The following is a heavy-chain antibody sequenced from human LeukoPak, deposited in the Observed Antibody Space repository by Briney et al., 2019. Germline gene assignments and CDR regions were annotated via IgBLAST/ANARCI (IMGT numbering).Heavy chain of an antibody. J-gene: IGHJ4*02. V-gene: IGHV3-7*05. CDR1: GFIFSSYW. Sequence: GGSLRLSCAVSGFIFSSYWMSCVREATEKGLEWVANKKQDGSEKYYVDSVKGRFTISRDNAKNSLYLQMNSLRAEDTAVYYCARDLVCTNGVCYLFDYWGQGTLVTVSS. CDR3: ARDLVCTNGVCYLFDY. D-gene: IGHD2-8*01. CDR2: KKQDGSEK.